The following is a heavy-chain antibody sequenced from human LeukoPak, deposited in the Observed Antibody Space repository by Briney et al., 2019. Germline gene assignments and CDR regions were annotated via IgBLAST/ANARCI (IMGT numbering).Heavy chain of an antibody. J-gene: IGHJ6*04. CDR2: IYSGGST. D-gene: IGHD3-3*01. CDR1: GFTVSSNY. V-gene: IGHV3-53*01. Sequence: GGSLRLSCAASGFTVSSNYLSWVRKAPGKGLEWASVIYSGGSTYYADSVKGRFTIFRDNSKYTLYLQMNSLRAEDTAVYYCARADDSYYYGMDVWGKGTTVTVSS. CDR3: ARADDSYYYGMDV.